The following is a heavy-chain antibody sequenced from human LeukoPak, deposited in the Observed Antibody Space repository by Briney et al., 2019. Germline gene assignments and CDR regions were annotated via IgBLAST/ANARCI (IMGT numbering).Heavy chain of an antibody. Sequence: GGSLRLSCAASGFTFSSYWMSWVRQAPGKGLEWVANIKQDGSEKYYVDSVKGRFTISRDNARNSLFLQMNDLRTEDTAVYACAGHKPGVHALDYWGQGVLVTVSS. V-gene: IGHV3-7*01. CDR2: IKQDGSEK. CDR3: AGHKPGVHALDY. CDR1: GFTFSSYW. J-gene: IGHJ4*02.